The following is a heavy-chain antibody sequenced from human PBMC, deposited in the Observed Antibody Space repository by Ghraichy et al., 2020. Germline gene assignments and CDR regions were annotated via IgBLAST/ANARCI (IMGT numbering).Heavy chain of an antibody. CDR1: GYTFTSYG. Sequence: ASVKVSCKASGYTFTSYGISWVRQAPGQGLEWMGWISAYNGNTNYAQKLQGRVTMTTDTSTSTAYMELRSLRSDDTAVYYCARGLTKGSYYDFWSGLVPYYFDYWGQGTLVTVSS. CDR3: ARGLTKGSYYDFWSGLVPYYFDY. V-gene: IGHV1-18*01. CDR2: ISAYNGNT. D-gene: IGHD3-3*01. J-gene: IGHJ4*02.